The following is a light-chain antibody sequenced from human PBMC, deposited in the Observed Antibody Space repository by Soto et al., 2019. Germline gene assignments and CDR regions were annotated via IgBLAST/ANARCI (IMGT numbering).Light chain of an antibody. V-gene: IGKV3-11*01. CDR2: DAS. CDR1: QSVSIY. J-gene: IGKJ3*01. CDR3: QKRRTWTIT. Sequence: EILLTQSPATLSLSPGERATLSCRASQSVSIYLAWYQKKPGQAPMLLIYDASNRATGIPARFSGSGSGTDFTLTISSLEPEDFAAYSFQKRRTWTITFGRGPNVDI.